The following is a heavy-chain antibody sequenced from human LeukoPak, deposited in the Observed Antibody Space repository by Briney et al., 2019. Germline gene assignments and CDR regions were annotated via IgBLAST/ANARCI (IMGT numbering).Heavy chain of an antibody. J-gene: IGHJ6*02. D-gene: IGHD6-13*01. CDR2: IRYDGSNK. CDR3: ARFSSSSWFVHYYGMDV. CDR1: GFTFSSYG. Sequence: GGSLRLSCAASGFTFSSYGMHWVRQAPGKGLEWVAFIRYDGSNKYYADSVKGRFTISRDNAKNSLYLQMNSLRAEDTALYHCARFSSSSWFVHYYGMDVWGQGTTVTVS. V-gene: IGHV3-30*02.